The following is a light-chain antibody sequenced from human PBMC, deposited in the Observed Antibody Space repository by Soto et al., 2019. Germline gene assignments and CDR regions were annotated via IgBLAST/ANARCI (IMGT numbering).Light chain of an antibody. Sequence: DIQMTQSPSTLSASVGDRVTITCRASQNIVSWLAWYQQKPGKAPKLLIYKASSLESGVPSRFSGSRSGTEFTLTISCLQPDDFATYYCQQYNSYPLTFGGGTKVEIK. CDR3: QQYNSYPLT. CDR2: KAS. CDR1: QNIVSW. J-gene: IGKJ4*01. V-gene: IGKV1-5*03.